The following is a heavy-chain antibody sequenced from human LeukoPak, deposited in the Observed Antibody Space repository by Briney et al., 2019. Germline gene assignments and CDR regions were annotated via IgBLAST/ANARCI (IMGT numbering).Heavy chain of an antibody. CDR2: ISAYNGNT. D-gene: IGHD2-2*01. Sequence: ASVKVFCKASGYTFSRYGISWVRQAPGQGLEWMGWISAYNGNTNYAQKLQGRVTMTTDTSTTTVYMELRSLRFDDTAVYYCARDNSAVSDCSSTSCYHFGYWGQGTLVTVSS. J-gene: IGHJ4*02. CDR3: ARDNSAVSDCSSTSCYHFGY. CDR1: GYTFSRYG. V-gene: IGHV1-18*01.